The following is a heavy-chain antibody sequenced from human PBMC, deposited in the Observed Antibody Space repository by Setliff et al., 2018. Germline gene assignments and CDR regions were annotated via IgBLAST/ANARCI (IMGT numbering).Heavy chain of an antibody. Sequence: GASVKVSCKASGYTFISYDISWVRQAPGQGLEWMGWISIDDDKTKYAQKFQGGVTMTADTSTSTAYMELRSLRSDDTAVYYCARDPPWGSSGWYPLDYWGQGQWSPSPQ. CDR1: GYTFISYD. J-gene: IGHJ4*02. V-gene: IGHV1-18*01. D-gene: IGHD6-19*01. CDR3: ARDPPWGSSGWYPLDY. CDR2: ISIDDDKT.